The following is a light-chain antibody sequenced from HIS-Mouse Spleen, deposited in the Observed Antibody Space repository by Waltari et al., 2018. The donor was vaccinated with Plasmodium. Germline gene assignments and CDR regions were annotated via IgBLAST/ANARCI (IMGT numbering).Light chain of an antibody. CDR1: ALPNNY. Sequence: SYELTQQLSVSVSPGQTARITCSGDALPNNYAYWYQQKSGQAPVLVIYEDSKRPSGIPERFSGSSSGTMATLTISGAQVEDEADYYCYSTDSSGNHRVFGGGTKLTVL. V-gene: IGLV3-10*01. CDR2: EDS. CDR3: YSTDSSGNHRV. J-gene: IGLJ3*02.